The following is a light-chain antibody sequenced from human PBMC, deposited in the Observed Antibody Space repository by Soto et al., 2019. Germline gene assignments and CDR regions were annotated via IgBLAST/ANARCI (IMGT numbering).Light chain of an antibody. Sequence: QSVLTQPPSVSGAPGQRITISCTGSSSNIGAGYDVHWYQQLPGSAPKLLIYTATKRPSGVPDRFSGSKSGTSASLAITGLQAEDEADYYCQSYDSSLRRVFGSGTKVTAL. CDR2: TAT. CDR1: SSNIGAGYD. J-gene: IGLJ1*01. V-gene: IGLV1-40*01. CDR3: QSYDSSLRRV.